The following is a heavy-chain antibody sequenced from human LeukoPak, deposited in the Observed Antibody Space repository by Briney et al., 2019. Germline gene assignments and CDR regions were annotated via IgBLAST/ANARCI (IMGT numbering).Heavy chain of an antibody. CDR2: MSKDGATI. V-gene: IGHV3-30*18. Sequence: GGSLRLSCAASRFTFSRHGMHWARHAPGKGLKWVAGMSKDGATIRYEGSVEGRFTISRDNSKNTVYLQMNSLRAEDTAVYYCAKVGLPDALINWIDSWGQGTLVTVSS. CDR1: RFTFSRHG. J-gene: IGHJ5*01. CDR3: AKVGLPDALINWIDS. D-gene: IGHD2-2*01.